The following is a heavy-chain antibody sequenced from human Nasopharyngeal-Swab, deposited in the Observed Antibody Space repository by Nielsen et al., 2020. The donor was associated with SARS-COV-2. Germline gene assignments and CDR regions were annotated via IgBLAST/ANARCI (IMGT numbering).Heavy chain of an antibody. CDR2: VNLDGSEK. CDR1: GFTFSSYW. D-gene: IGHD6-13*01. Sequence: GEPLKISCAASGFTFSSYWMSWVRQVPGKGLEWVANVNLDGSEKYYVDSVKGRFTISRDNAKKSLYLQMNTLRAEDTAVYYCARDQWQQLVAWGQGTLVTVSS. CDR3: ARDQWQQLVA. V-gene: IGHV3-7*05. J-gene: IGHJ5*02.